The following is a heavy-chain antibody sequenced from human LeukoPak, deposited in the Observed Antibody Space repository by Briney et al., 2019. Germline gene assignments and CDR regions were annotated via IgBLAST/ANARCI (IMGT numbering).Heavy chain of an antibody. CDR2: IRYDGSNK. CDR3: AKEYCSGGSCYAFDY. D-gene: IGHD2-15*01. CDR1: GFTFSSYG. V-gene: IGHV3-30*02. Sequence: GGSLRLSCAASGFTFSSYGMHWVRQAPGKGLEWVAFIRYDGSNKHYADSVKGRFTISRDNSKNTLYLQMNSLRAEDTAVYYCAKEYCSGGSCYAFDYWGQGTLVTVSS. J-gene: IGHJ4*02.